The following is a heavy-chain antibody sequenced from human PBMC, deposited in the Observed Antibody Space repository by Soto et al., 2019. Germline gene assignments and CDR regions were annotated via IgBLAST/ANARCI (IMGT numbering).Heavy chain of an antibody. V-gene: IGHV3-7*01. D-gene: IGHD3-22*01. CDR2: IKQDGSER. CDR3: ARDVNGYFDSSGYYLQDAYAI. J-gene: IGHJ3*02. Sequence: GGSLGPSCAGSGFNFSSFWMSWVRQAPGKGLEWVANIKQDGSERYYVDSVKGRFTVSRDNAKKSLYLQMNSLRDADTAVYYCARDVNGYFDSSGYYLQDAYAIWGQGKMVTVSS. CDR1: GFNFSSFW.